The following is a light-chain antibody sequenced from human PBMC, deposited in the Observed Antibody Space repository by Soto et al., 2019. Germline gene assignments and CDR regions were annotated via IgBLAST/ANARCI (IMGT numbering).Light chain of an antibody. CDR1: QSVSSF. Sequence: EIVLTQYPATLSLSPGDRASLSCRASQSVSSFLAWYQQRPGQAPRLLIYDASNRATGIPAKFSGSGSGTDFTLTISSLEPEDFAVYYCQQRANSIDFGQRTRLEIK. CDR2: DAS. CDR3: QQRANSID. J-gene: IGKJ5*01. V-gene: IGKV3-11*01.